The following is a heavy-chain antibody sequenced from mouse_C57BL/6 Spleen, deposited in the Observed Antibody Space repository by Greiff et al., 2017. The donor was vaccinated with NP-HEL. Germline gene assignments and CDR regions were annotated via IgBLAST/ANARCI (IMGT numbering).Heavy chain of an antibody. Sequence: VQLQQSGPELVKPGASVKISCKASGYSFTGYYMNWVKQSPEKSLEWIGEINPSTGGTTYNQKFKAKATLTVDKSSSTAYMQLKSLTSEDSAVYYCARVYYYGSSYVAMDYWGQGTSVTVSS. CDR2: INPSTGGT. CDR1: GYSFTGYY. CDR3: ARVYYYGSSYVAMDY. D-gene: IGHD1-1*01. V-gene: IGHV1-42*01. J-gene: IGHJ4*01.